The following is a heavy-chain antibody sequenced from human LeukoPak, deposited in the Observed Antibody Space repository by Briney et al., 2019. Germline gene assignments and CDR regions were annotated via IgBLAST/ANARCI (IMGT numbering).Heavy chain of an antibody. V-gene: IGHV3-30*04. CDR3: ARVTVAKDAFDI. CDR1: GFTFSSYA. CDR2: ISYDGSNK. J-gene: IGHJ3*02. Sequence: GGSLRLSCAASGFTFSSYAMHWVRQAPGKGLEWVAVISYDGSNKYYADSVKGRFTISRDNSKNTLYLQMNSLRAEDTAVYYCARVTVAKDAFDIWGQGTMVTVSS. D-gene: IGHD4-23*01.